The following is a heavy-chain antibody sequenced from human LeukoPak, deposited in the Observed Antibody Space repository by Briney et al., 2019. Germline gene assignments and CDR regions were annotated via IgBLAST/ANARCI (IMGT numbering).Heavy chain of an antibody. D-gene: IGHD5-12*01. CDR2: INPGTDNT. CDR3: AREGGAWIL. Sequence: VASVKVSCKASGYTFTSYTLHWVRQAPGQRLEWMGWINPGTDNTRYSQKFQDRVTITRDTSASTAYMELSSLTSEDTAVYYCAREGGAWILWGQGTLVTVSS. CDR1: GYTFTSYT. V-gene: IGHV1-3*01. J-gene: IGHJ4*02.